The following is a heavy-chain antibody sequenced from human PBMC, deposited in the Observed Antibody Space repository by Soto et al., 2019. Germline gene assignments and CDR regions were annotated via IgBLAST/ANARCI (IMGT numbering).Heavy chain of an antibody. CDR1: GFTFSSYG. V-gene: IGHV3-30*18. J-gene: IGHJ6*02. Sequence: GGSLRLSCAASGFTFSSYGMHWVREAPGKGLEWVACISYDGSNKYYADSVKGRFTISRDNSKNTLYLQMNSLRAEDTAVYYCAKDFSTPIYYYGMDVWGQGTTATVSS. D-gene: IGHD1-1*01. CDR3: AKDFSTPIYYYGMDV. CDR2: ISYDGSNK.